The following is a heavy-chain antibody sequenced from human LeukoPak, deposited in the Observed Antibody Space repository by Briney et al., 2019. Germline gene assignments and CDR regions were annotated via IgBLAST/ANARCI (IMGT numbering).Heavy chain of an antibody. CDR3: AREGGGCSSTSCYFDY. Sequence: PGGSLRLSCAASGFTFSSYAMHWVRQAPGKGLEWVAVISYDGSNKYYADSVKGRFTISRDNSKNTLYLQMNSLRAEDTAVYYCAREGGGCSSTSCYFDYWGQGTLVTVSS. CDR1: GFTFSSYA. V-gene: IGHV3-30-3*01. D-gene: IGHD2-2*01. J-gene: IGHJ4*02. CDR2: ISYDGSNK.